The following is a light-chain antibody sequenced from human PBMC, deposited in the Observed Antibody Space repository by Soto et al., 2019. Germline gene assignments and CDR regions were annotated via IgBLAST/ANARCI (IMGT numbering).Light chain of an antibody. CDR1: QSVSSN. V-gene: IGKV3-15*01. CDR3: QQYNFWPET. Sequence: EIVMTQSPATLSVSPGERATLSFRASQSVSSNLACYQQKPGQAPRLLIYGVSARATGIPARFSGSGFGTEFTLTISSLQSEDFALYYCQQYNFWPETFGQGTKVDIK. J-gene: IGKJ1*01. CDR2: GVS.